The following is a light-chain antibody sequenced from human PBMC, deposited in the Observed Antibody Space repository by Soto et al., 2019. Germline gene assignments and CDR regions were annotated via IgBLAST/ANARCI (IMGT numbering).Light chain of an antibody. J-gene: IGKJ1*01. CDR2: KAS. V-gene: IGKV1-5*03. Sequence: DIQMTQSPATRSASVGDRVTITCRASQSISSWLAWYQQKPGKAPKLVIYKASSLESGVPSRFSGSGSGTEFTITISSLQPDDFATYYCQQYNRAFGQGTKVDIK. CDR1: QSISSW. CDR3: QQYNRA.